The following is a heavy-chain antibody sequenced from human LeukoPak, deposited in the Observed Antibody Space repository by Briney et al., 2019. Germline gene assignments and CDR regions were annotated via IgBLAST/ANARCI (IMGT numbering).Heavy chain of an antibody. CDR2: ISGSGGST. CDR3: AKPKPTYYYDSSGYLVEVWGAFDI. V-gene: IGHV3-23*01. J-gene: IGHJ3*02. D-gene: IGHD3-22*01. Sequence: GGSLRLSCAASGFTFSSYAMSWVRQAPGKGLEWVSAISGSGGSTYYADSVKGRFTISRDNSKNTLYLQMNSLRAEDTAVYYCAKPKPTYYYDSSGYLVEVWGAFDIWGQGTVVTVSS. CDR1: GFTFSSYA.